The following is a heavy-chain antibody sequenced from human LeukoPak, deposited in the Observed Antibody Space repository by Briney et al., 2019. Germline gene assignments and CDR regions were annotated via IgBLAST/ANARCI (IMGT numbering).Heavy chain of an antibody. D-gene: IGHD2-15*01. CDR2: ISSSSSYI. Sequence: PGGSLRLSCAASGFTFSSYSMNWVRQAPGKGLEWVSSISSSSSYIYYADSVKGRFTISRDNAKNSLYLQMNSLRAEDTAVYYCARDSPTAEKDGFDYWGQGTLVTVSS. V-gene: IGHV3-21*01. CDR3: ARDSPTAEKDGFDY. CDR1: GFTFSSYS. J-gene: IGHJ4*02.